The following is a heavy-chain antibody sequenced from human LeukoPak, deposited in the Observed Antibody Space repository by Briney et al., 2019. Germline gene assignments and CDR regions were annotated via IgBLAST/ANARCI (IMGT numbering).Heavy chain of an antibody. CDR2: IYYSGST. D-gene: IGHD2-2*01. Sequence: PSQTLSLTCTVSGGSISSGGYYWSWIRQHPGKGLEWIGYIYYSGSTYYNPSLKSRVTISVDTSKNQFSLKLSFVTAADTAVYYCARDGEPEAAAAMMHWGQGTLVTVSS. CDR1: GGSISSGGYY. J-gene: IGHJ4*02. V-gene: IGHV4-31*03. CDR3: ARDGEPEAAAAMMH.